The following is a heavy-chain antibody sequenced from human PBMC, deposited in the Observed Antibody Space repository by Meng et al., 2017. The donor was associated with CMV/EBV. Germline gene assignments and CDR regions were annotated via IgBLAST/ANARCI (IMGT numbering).Heavy chain of an antibody. D-gene: IGHD3-10*01. Sequence: SVGSISSGGYYWSWIRQHPGKGLEWIGYIYYSGSTYYNPSLKSRVTISVDTSKNQFSLKLSSVTAADTAVYYCARDTMVRGGVWFDPWGQGTLVTVSS. CDR2: IYYSGST. CDR1: VGSISSGGYY. J-gene: IGHJ5*02. CDR3: ARDTMVRGGVWFDP. V-gene: IGHV4-31*02.